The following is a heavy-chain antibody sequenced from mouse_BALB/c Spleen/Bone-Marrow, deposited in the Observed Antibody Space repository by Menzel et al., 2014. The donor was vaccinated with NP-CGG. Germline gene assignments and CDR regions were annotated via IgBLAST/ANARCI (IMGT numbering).Heavy chain of an antibody. CDR1: GYSFTGYT. D-gene: IGHD2-4*01. J-gene: IGHJ3*01. Sequence: EVQLQQSGPALVKPGASMKISCKASGYSFTGYTMNWVKQSHGKNLEWIGLINPYNGGTTYNQKFKGKATLTVDKSSSTAYMELLSLTSEASAFSYCARRIYYDYAWFAYWAQGTLFTVSA. CDR2: INPYNGGT. CDR3: ARRIYYDYAWFAY. V-gene: IGHV1-18*01.